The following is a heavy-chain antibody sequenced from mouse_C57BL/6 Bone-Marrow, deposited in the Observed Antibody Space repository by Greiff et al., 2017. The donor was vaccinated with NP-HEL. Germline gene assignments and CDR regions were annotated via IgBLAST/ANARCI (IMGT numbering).Heavy chain of an antibody. V-gene: IGHV1-82*01. CDR2: IYPGDGDT. CDR3: ASTVRIPFDY. D-gene: IGHD1-1*01. J-gene: IGHJ2*01. CDR1: GYAFSSSW. Sequence: QVQLQQSGPELVKPGASVKISCKASGYAFSSSWMNWVKQRPGKGLEWIGRIYPGDGDTNYNGKFKGKATLTADKSSSTAYMQLSSLTSEDSAVYFCASTVRIPFDYWGQGTTLTVSS.